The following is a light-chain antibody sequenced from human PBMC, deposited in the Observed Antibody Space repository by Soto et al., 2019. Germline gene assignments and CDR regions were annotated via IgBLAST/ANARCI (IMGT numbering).Light chain of an antibody. CDR3: QQYNTSRT. V-gene: IGKV3-15*01. Sequence: EIVMTQSPATLSVSPGERATLSCRASQSVSSNLAWYQQKPGQAPRLLIHDASTRAAGIPARFSGSGSGTEFTLTISSLQSEDFAVYYCQQYNTSRTFGPGTKVEIK. CDR2: DAS. J-gene: IGKJ1*01. CDR1: QSVSSN.